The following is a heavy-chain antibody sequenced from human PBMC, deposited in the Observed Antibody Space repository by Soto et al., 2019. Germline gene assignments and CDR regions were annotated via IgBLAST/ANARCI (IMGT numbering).Heavy chain of an antibody. CDR3: AADLGVRDGYNYDLLFPGLFDY. J-gene: IGHJ4*02. CDR2: IYSAGST. CDR1: GFTVSTYY. Sequence: GGSLRLSCAASGFTVSTYYMSWVRQAPGKGLEWVSVIYSAGSTYYADSVKGRFTISRDNSKNTLYLQMSSLRSEDTAVYYCAADLGVRDGYNYDLLFPGLFDYWGQGTLVTVSS. D-gene: IGHD5-12*01. V-gene: IGHV3-53*01.